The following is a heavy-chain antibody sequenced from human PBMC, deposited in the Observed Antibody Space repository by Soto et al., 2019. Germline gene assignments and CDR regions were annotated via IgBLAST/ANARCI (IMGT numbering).Heavy chain of an antibody. Sequence: ASVKVSCKASGYTFTGYYMHWVRQAPGQGLEWTGWINPNSGGTNYAQKFQGRVTITADKSTSTAYMELSSLRSEDTAVYYWARVQSSSSSDFDYWGQGTLVIVSS. CDR2: INPNSGGT. CDR1: GYTFTGYY. J-gene: IGHJ4*02. D-gene: IGHD6-6*01. CDR3: ARVQSSSSSDFDY. V-gene: IGHV1-2*02.